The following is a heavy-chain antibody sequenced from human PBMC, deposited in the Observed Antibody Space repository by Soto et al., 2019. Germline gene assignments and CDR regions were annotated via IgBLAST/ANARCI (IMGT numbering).Heavy chain of an antibody. CDR2: ISSSSSYI. D-gene: IGHD1-1*01. J-gene: IGHJ3*02. V-gene: IGHV3-21*01. CDR1: GFTFSSYS. Sequence: PGGSLRLSCAASGFTFSSYSMNWVRQAPGKGLEWVSSISSSSSYIYYADSVKGRFTISRDNAKNSLYLQMNSLRAEDTAVYYCARGWNDAIDAFDIWGQGTMVTVSS. CDR3: ARGWNDAIDAFDI.